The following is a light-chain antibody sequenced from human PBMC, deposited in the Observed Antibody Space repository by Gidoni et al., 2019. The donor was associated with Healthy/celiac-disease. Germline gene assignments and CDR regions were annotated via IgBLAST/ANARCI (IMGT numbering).Light chain of an antibody. Sequence: DIQMTQSRSSLSASVGDRVTITCRTSQSISSYLNWYQQKPGKAPKLLIYAASILQSGVPSRFSGSGSGTDFTLTISSLQPEDFATYHCQQSYSSLPWTFGQXTKVEIK. CDR2: AAS. CDR1: QSISSY. CDR3: QQSYSSLPWT. V-gene: IGKV1-39*01. J-gene: IGKJ1*01.